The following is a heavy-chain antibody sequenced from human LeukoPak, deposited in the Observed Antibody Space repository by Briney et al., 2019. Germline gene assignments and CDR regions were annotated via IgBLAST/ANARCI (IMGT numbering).Heavy chain of an antibody. CDR3: AREDSDKYNWFDP. Sequence: ASVKVSCKASGGTFSSDAISWVRQAPGQGLEWMGGIIPIFGTANYAQKFQGRVTITTDESTSTAYMELSSLRSEDTAVYYCAREDSDKYNWFDPWGQGTLVTVSS. V-gene: IGHV1-69*05. CDR2: IIPIFGTA. D-gene: IGHD2-15*01. J-gene: IGHJ5*02. CDR1: GGTFSSDA.